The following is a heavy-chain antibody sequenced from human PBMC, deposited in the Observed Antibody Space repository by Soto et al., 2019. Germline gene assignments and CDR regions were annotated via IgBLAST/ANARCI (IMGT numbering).Heavy chain of an antibody. CDR3: ARGRYNWNYYYGMDV. D-gene: IGHD1-20*01. CDR2: INHSGST. J-gene: IGHJ6*02. V-gene: IGHV4-34*01. CDR1: GGSFSGFY. Sequence: SETLSLTCAVYGGSFSGFYWSWIRQPPGKGLEWIGEINHSGSTNYNPSLKSRVTISVDTSKNQFSLKLSSVTAADTAVYYCARGRYNWNYYYGMDVWGQGTTVTVSS.